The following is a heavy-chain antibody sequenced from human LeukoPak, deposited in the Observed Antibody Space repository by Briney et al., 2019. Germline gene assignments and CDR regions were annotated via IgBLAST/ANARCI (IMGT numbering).Heavy chain of an antibody. D-gene: IGHD4-17*01. V-gene: IGHV1-69*02. CDR1: GGTFSSYT. CDR3: ARAVRSDGDYHYYYMDV. J-gene: IGHJ6*03. CDR2: IIPILGIA. Sequence: SVKVSCKASGGTFSSYTISWVRQAPGQGLEWMGRIIPILGIANYARKFQGRVTITADKSTSTAYMELSSLRSEDTAVYYCARAVRSDGDYHYYYMDVWGKGTTVTVSS.